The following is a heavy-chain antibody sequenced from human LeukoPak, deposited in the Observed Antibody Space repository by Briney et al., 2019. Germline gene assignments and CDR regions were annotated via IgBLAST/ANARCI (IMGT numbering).Heavy chain of an antibody. CDR2: IRREASGGTT. CDR3: GRDQVGLIDY. D-gene: IGHD4/OR15-4a*01. J-gene: IGHJ4*02. V-gene: IGHV3-49*04. CDR1: GFAFSSYT. Sequence: PGGSLRLSCAASGFAFSSYTMSWVRQAPGKGLEWVGFIRREASGGTTEYAASVKGRFTISRDDSESIAYLQMSSLKTEDTAVYYCGRDQVGLIDYWGQGTLVTVSS.